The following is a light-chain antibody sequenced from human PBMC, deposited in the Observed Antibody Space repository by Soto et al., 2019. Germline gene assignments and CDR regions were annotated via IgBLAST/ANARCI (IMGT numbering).Light chain of an antibody. CDR2: GNS. J-gene: IGLJ1*01. V-gene: IGLV1-40*01. CDR3: QPYDSSLSGGF. CDR1: SSNIGAGYD. Sequence: QSVLTQPPSVSGAPGQRVTISCTGSSSNIGAGYDVHWYQQLPGTAPKLLIYGNSNRPSGVPDRFSGSKSGTSASLAITGLQAEEEADYYCQPYDSSLSGGFFGTGTKVTVL.